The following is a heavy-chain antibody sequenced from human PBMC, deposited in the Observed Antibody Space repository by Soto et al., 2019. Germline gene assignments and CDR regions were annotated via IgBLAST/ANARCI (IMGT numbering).Heavy chain of an antibody. V-gene: IGHV3-23*01. CDR3: AKDAIYNDGLWLAAE. CDR2: ITGSGGTI. J-gene: IGHJ4*02. D-gene: IGHD2-21*01. Sequence: DVQLLESGGGLVQPGGSLRLSCAASGFSVSKYAMIWVRQAPGKGQEWVSGITGSGGTIEYAASVHGRFTIFKDTSKNTVYLQMNSLRAEDTGMYYCAKDAIYNDGLWLAAEWGQGTLVTVS. CDR1: GFSVSKYA.